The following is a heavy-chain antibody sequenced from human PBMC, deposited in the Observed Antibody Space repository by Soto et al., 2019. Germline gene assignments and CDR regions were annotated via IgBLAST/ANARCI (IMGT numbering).Heavy chain of an antibody. Sequence: PGGSLILSCAASGFTFSNYWMHWVRQAPGKGLVWVSRITADGSSTSHADSVKGRFTTSRDNARNTLYLQMDSLRAEDTAVYYCASGRSTYGDSWGQGTLVTVSS. CDR1: GFTFSNYW. CDR2: ITADGSST. J-gene: IGHJ4*02. D-gene: IGHD2-2*01. V-gene: IGHV3-74*01. CDR3: ASGRSTYGDS.